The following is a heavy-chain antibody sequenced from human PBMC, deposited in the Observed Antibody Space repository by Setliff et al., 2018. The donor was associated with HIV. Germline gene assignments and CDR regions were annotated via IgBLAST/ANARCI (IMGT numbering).Heavy chain of an antibody. CDR2: ILSTGERT. D-gene: IGHD3-3*01. V-gene: IGHV3-23*01. J-gene: IGHJ4*02. CDR1: GFTFSNYA. Sequence: GGSLRLSCAASGFTFSNYAMSWVRQAPGEGLEWVSAILSTGERTFYADSVKGRFTISRDNSKKSLYLQMNSLRADDTAVYYCARAFSGYYFDYWGQGALVTVSS. CDR3: ARAFSGYYFDY.